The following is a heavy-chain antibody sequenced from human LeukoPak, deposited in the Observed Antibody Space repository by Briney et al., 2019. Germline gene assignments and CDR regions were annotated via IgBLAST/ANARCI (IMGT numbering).Heavy chain of an antibody. CDR1: GFTFNNYE. V-gene: IGHV4-34*01. CDR3: ARHVRYSSGWYLNWFDP. D-gene: IGHD6-19*01. Sequence: PGGSLRLSCAASGFTFNNYEMNWVRQPPGKGLEWIGEINHSGSTNYNPSLKSRVTISVDTSKNQFSLKLSSVTAADTAVYHCARHVRYSSGWYLNWFDPWGQGTLVTVSS. J-gene: IGHJ5*02. CDR2: INHSGST.